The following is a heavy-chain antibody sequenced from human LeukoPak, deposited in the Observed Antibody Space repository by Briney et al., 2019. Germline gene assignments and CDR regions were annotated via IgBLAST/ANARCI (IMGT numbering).Heavy chain of an antibody. Sequence: SETLSLTCTVSGGSISSSSYYWGWIRQPPGKGLEWIGSIYYSGSTYYNPSLKSRVTISVDTSKNQFSLKLSSVTAADTAVYYCAGMTTVTTNFDYWGQGTLVTVSS. CDR1: GGSISSSSYY. CDR2: IYYSGST. V-gene: IGHV4-39*01. J-gene: IGHJ4*02. CDR3: AGMTTVTTNFDY. D-gene: IGHD4-17*01.